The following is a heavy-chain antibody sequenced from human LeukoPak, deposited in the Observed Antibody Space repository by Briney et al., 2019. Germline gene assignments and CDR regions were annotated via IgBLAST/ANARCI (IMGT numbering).Heavy chain of an antibody. CDR1: GFTFSRYE. CDR3: ARDIYSSGPFDY. CDR2: NSSSGKTI. D-gene: IGHD6-19*01. J-gene: IGHJ4*02. Sequence: PGGSPRLFCAASGFTFSRYEMNWVRQAPGKGPEWGSYNSSSGKTIYYADSVEGRFNISRDTAKNSLYLQMNSLRAEDTAVYYWARDIYSSGPFDYWGEGTLVTVA. V-gene: IGHV3-48*03.